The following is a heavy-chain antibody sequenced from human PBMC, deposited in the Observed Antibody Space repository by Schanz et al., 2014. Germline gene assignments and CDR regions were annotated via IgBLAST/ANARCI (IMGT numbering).Heavy chain of an antibody. CDR2: MNESHSTI. CDR1: GFVFGDYY. Sequence: QVQVVQSGGGLVKPGGSLRLSCAASGFVFGDYYMTWIRQAPGKGLEWVSAMNESHSTIYYADSVRGRFTISRDNAENTLFLQMNSLRADDTAMYYCARWFLIRGVILDSWGEGTLVTVSS. D-gene: IGHD3-10*01. J-gene: IGHJ4*02. CDR3: ARWFLIRGVILDS. V-gene: IGHV3-11*01.